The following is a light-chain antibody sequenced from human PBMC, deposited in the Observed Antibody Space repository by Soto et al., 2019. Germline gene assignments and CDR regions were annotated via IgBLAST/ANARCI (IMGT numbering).Light chain of an antibody. J-gene: IGKJ1*01. V-gene: IGKV3-15*01. CDR3: QQYTNWPWT. Sequence: EIVMTQSPATLSVSPGERATLSCRASQSVSSDLAWYHQKPGQAPRLLIYGASTRATGIPARFSGSGSGTEFTLTISSLQSEDFAVYYCQQYTNWPWTFGQGTKVDIK. CDR1: QSVSSD. CDR2: GAS.